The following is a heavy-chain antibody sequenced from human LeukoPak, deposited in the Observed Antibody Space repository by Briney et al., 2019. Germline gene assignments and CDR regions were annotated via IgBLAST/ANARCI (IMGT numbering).Heavy chain of an antibody. V-gene: IGHV4-30-2*01. J-gene: IGHJ4*02. CDR1: GGSISSGGHS. D-gene: IGHD6-19*01. CDR2: IYHTGSA. Sequence: SQTLSLTCAVSGGSISSGGHSWSWIRQPPGKGLEWIGYIYHTGSANYNSSLKSRVTISVDRSKNQFSLKVSSVTAADTAVYYCARHKTPPGGLVDYWGQGTLVTVSS. CDR3: ARHKTPPGGLVDY.